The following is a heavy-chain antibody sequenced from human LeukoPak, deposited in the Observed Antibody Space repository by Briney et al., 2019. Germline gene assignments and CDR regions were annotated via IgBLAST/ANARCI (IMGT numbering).Heavy chain of an antibody. D-gene: IGHD6-19*01. J-gene: IGHJ6*03. V-gene: IGHV4-39*07. Sequence: PSETLSLTCTVSGGSISSGSYYWGWIRQPPGKGLEWIGSIYHSGSTYYNPSLKSRVTISVDTSKNQFSLKLSSVTAADTAVYYCARESRGWYDLNYYYYYYMDVWGKGTTVTVSS. CDR1: GGSISSGSYY. CDR3: ARESRGWYDLNYYYYYYMDV. CDR2: IYHSGST.